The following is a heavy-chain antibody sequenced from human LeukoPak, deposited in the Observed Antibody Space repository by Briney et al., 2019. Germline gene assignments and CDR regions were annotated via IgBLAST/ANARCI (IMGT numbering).Heavy chain of an antibody. J-gene: IGHJ4*02. D-gene: IGHD2-8*01. CDR2: ISGLT. CDR1: GGSISTTNW. Sequence: SGTLSLTCGVSGGSISTTNWWSWVRQPPGQGLEWIGEISGLTNYSPSLNSRVTMSLDKPKNQLSLNLSSVTAADTAVYYCSRENGAFSPFGFWGQGTLVTVPS. V-gene: IGHV4-4*02. CDR3: SRENGAFSPFGF.